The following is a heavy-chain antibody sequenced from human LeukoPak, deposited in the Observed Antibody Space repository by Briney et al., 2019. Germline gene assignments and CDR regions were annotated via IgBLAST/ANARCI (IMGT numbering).Heavy chain of an antibody. CDR1: GFTFSNAW. CDR3: TTAQIYHHYGMDV. CDR2: IKSKTDGGTT. V-gene: IGHV3-15*01. Sequence: PGGSLRLSCAASGFTFSNAWMSWVRQAPRKGLEWVGRIKSKTDGGTTDYAAPVKGRFTISRDDSKNTLYLQMNSLKTEDTAVYYCTTAQIYHHYGMDVWGQGTTVTVSS. J-gene: IGHJ6*02. D-gene: IGHD2/OR15-2a*01.